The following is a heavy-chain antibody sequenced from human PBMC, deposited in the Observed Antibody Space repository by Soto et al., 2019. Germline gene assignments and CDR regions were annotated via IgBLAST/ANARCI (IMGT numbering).Heavy chain of an antibody. Sequence: EVQLLESGGGLVQPGGSLRLSCAAFGFTYESYAMSWVRQAPGKGLEWVSGINSGGTVAHYADSVKGRFAISRDNSKNTLSLEMNSLRVDDTGLYYCAISTGGFGGLFVVPSDYWGQGTLVTVSS. CDR3: AISTGGFGGLFVVPSDY. CDR2: INSGGTVA. CDR1: GFTYESYA. D-gene: IGHD3-16*02. V-gene: IGHV3-23*01. J-gene: IGHJ4*02.